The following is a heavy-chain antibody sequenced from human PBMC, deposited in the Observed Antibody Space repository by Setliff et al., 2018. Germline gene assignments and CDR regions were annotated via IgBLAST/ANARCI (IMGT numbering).Heavy chain of an antibody. V-gene: IGHV3-23*01. CDR3: ARDQARWLVAAGTFDY. J-gene: IGHJ4*02. D-gene: IGHD1-1*01. CDR1: GFVFSNFA. Sequence: LRLSCAASGFVFSNFAMNWVRQAPGKGLEWASTISGGGTNMDYADSVKGRFTISRDNSNSEVFLQMDSLRAEDTAVYYCARDQARWLVAAGTFDYWGLGALVTVSS. CDR2: ISGGGTNM.